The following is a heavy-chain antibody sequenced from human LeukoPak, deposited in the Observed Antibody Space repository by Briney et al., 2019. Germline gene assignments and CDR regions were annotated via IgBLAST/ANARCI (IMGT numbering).Heavy chain of an antibody. CDR1: GYTFTGYY. J-gene: IGHJ4*02. V-gene: IGHV1-2*02. D-gene: IGHD3-22*01. CDR2: INPNSGGT. Sequence: ASVKVSCKASGYTFTGYYTHWVRQAPGQGLEWMGWINPNSGGTNYAQKFQGRVTMTRDTSISTAYMELSRLRSDDTAVYYCARYYYDSSGYYHLDYWGQGTLVTVSS. CDR3: ARYYYDSSGYYHLDY.